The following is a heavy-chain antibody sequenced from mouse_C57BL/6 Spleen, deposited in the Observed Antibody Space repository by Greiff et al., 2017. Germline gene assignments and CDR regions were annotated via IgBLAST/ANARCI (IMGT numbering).Heavy chain of an antibody. CDR3: TRGRAYAMDY. J-gene: IGHJ4*01. V-gene: IGHV1-15*01. CDR2: IDPETGGT. Sequence: QVQLKESGAELVRPGASVTMSCKASGYTFTDYEMHWVKQTPVHGLEWIGAIDPETGGTAYNQKFKGKAILTADKSSSTAYMELRSLTSVDSAVYYCTRGRAYAMDYWGQGTSVTVSS. CDR1: GYTFTDYE.